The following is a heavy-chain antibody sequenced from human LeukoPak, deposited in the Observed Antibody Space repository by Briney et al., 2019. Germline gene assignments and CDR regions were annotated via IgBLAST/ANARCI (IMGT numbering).Heavy chain of an antibody. D-gene: IGHD5-24*01. J-gene: IGHJ4*02. Sequence: SETLSLTCTVSGGSISSSSYYWGWTRQPPGKGLEWIGSIYYSGSTYYNPSLKSRVTISVDTSKNQFSLKLSSVTAADTAVYYCARLGNGYNANYFDYWGQGTLVTVSS. CDR3: ARLGNGYNANYFDY. CDR1: GGSISSSSYY. V-gene: IGHV4-39*01. CDR2: IYYSGST.